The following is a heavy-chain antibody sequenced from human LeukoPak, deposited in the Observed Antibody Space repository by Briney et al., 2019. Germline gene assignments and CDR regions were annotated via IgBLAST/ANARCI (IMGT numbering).Heavy chain of an antibody. CDR2: INPNSGGT. D-gene: IGHD4-17*01. V-gene: IGHV1-2*02. J-gene: IGHJ6*03. Sequence: GASVKVSCKASGYTFTGYYMHWVRQAPGQGLEWMGWINPNSGGTNYAQKFQGRVTMTRDTSISTAYMELSRLRSDDTAVYYCARDLTQAYGDYYYYYMDVWGKGTTVTISS. CDR1: GYTFTGYY. CDR3: ARDLTQAYGDYYYYYMDV.